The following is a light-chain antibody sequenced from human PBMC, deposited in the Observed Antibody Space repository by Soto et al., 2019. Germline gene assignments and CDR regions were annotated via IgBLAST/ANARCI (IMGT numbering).Light chain of an antibody. CDR2: DAS. J-gene: IGKJ3*01. CDR3: QQYGTSFS. Sequence: EIVLTQSPATLSLSPGERATLSCRASQNVGGYLAWYQQKPGQAPRLLIYDASNRATGIPARFSGSGSGTDFSLTISRLEPEDFAVYYCQQYGTSFSFGPGTKVDIK. V-gene: IGKV3-11*01. CDR1: QNVGGY.